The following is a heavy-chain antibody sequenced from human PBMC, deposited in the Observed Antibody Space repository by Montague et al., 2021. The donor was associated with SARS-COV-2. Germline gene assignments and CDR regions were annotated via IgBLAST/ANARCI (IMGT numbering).Heavy chain of an antibody. CDR2: IEYSGST. V-gene: IGHV4-59*08. CDR3: GRLGYSTSTVDS. CDR1: GDSLSFYF. D-gene: IGHD6-6*01. Sequence: SETLSLTCTVSGDSLSFYFWTWIRQPPGRGLEWIGYIEYSGSTNYNPSLKSRLTMSLDMSSNQFSLELRSVTAAATAVFYCGRLGYSTSTVDSWGQGTLIPVSS. J-gene: IGHJ4*02.